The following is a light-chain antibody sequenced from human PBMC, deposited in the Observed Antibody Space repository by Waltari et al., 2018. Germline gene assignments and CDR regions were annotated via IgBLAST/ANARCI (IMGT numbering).Light chain of an antibody. V-gene: IGLV2-11*01. Sequence: QSALTQPRSVSGSPGQSVAISSTGPSRAVGGYNHVSWYQQHPGKAPKIIILDVTKRPSGVPDRFSGSKSGNTASLTISGLQAEDEADYYCCSYAGSDTYVFGTGTEVTVL. CDR3: CSYAGSDTYV. J-gene: IGLJ1*01. CDR2: DVT. CDR1: SRAVGGYNH.